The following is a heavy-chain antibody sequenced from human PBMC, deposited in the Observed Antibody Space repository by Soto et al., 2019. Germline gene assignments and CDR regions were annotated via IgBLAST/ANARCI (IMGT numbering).Heavy chain of an antibody. V-gene: IGHV4-59*08. CDR2: IYYSGST. J-gene: IGHJ1*01. Sequence: SETLSLTCTVSGGSISSYYWSWIRQPPGKGLEWIGYIYYSGSTNYNPSLKSRVTISVDTSKNQFSLKLSSVTAADTAVYYCARGGYYKEYFQHWGQGTLLTVSS. CDR1: GGSISSYY. D-gene: IGHD3-22*01. CDR3: ARGGYYKEYFQH.